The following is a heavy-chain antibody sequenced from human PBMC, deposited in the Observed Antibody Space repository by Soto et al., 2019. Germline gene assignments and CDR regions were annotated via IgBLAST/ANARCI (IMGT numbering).Heavy chain of an antibody. CDR1: GFTFSSYA. CDR3: AKDPGGDKWGYYYMDV. D-gene: IGHD2-21*02. V-gene: IGHV3-23*01. CDR2: ISGSGGST. Sequence: EVQLLESGGGLVQPGGSLRLSCAASGFTFSSYAMSWVRQAPGKGLEWVSAISGSGGSTYYADSVKGRFTISRDNSKNTLYLQMNSLRAEDTAVYYCAKDPGGDKWGYYYMDVWGKGTTVTVSS. J-gene: IGHJ6*03.